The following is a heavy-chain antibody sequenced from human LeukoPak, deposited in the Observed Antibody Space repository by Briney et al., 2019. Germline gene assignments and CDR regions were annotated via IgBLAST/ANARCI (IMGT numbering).Heavy chain of an antibody. D-gene: IGHD6-19*01. CDR3: AKDHLPGIVVADRDY. CDR2: IQNDGSKK. CDR1: GFTFSDYY. Sequence: GGSLRLSCAASGFTFSDYYMSWIRQAPGKGLEWVAFIQNDGSKKYYVDSVKGRFTISRDNSKNTLYLQINSLRDEDTAVYYCAKDHLPGIVVADRDYWGQGTLVTVSS. J-gene: IGHJ4*02. V-gene: IGHV3-30*02.